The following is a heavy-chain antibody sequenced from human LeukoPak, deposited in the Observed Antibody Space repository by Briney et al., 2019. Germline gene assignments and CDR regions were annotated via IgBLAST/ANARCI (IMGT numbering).Heavy chain of an antibody. D-gene: IGHD4-17*01. CDR1: GDSISTSKSY. J-gene: IGHJ4*02. V-gene: IGHV4-39*07. CDR3: ARMTTEPFDY. Sequence: PSDTLSLTCTVSGDSISTSKSYWGWIRQPPLKGLEWIGSIYYTGNTNYNPSLKSRVTISVDKSKNQFSLKLSSVTAADTAVYYCARMTTEPFDYWGQGTLVTVSS. CDR2: IYYTGNT.